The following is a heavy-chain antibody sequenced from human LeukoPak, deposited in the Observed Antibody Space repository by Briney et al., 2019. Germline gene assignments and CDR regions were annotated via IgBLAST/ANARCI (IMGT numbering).Heavy chain of an antibody. D-gene: IGHD6-19*01. CDR3: ATAEGWPTPFDY. CDR1: GYTLTELS. J-gene: IGHJ4*02. CDR2: FDPEDGET. V-gene: IGHV1-24*01. Sequence: ASVKVSCKVSGYTLTELSMHWVRPAPGKGLEWMGGFDPEDGETIYAQKFQGRVTMTEDTSTDTAYMELSSLRSEDTAVYYCATAEGWPTPFDYWGQGTLVTVSS.